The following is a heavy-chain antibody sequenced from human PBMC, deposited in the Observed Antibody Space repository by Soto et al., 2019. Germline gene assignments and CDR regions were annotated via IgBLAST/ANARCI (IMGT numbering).Heavy chain of an antibody. D-gene: IGHD2-2*01. J-gene: IGHJ4*02. V-gene: IGHV3-13*04. CDR1: GFTFSSYD. CDR2: IGTAGDT. CDR3: ARSRDQLLCYDS. Sequence: GWSLRLSCAASGFTFSSYDMHWVRQPTEKGLEWVSSIGTAGDTYYPGSVKGRFTISRENAKNSLFLQMNSLRGEDTAVYYCARSRDQLLCYDSWGQGTLVTVSS.